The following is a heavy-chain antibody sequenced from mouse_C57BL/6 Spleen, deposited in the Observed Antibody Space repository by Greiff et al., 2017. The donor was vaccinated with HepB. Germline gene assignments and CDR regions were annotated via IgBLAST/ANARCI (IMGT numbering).Heavy chain of an antibody. J-gene: IGHJ4*01. CDR3: ARGGYDYDGNYAMDY. V-gene: IGHV1-85*01. D-gene: IGHD2-4*01. CDR1: GYTFTSYD. CDR2: IYPRDGST. Sequence: VMLVESGPELVKPGASVKLSCKASGYTFTSYDINWVKQRPGQGLEWIGWIYPRDGSTKYNEKFKGKATLTVDTSSSTAYMELHSLTSEDSAVYFCARGGYDYDGNYAMDYWGQGTSVTVSS.